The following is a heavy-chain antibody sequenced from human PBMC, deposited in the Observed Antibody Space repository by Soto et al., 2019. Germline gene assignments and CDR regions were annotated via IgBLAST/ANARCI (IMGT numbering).Heavy chain of an antibody. J-gene: IGHJ4*02. V-gene: IGHV4-59*01. CDR1: GGSIGTYY. CDR3: ARSSNGPLGGYNPFDF. Sequence: QVQLQESGPGLVKPSETLSLTCAVSGGSIGTYYWSWIRQPPGKGLEWIGYIHSLGGTNYNPSLKSRFTISVDESKTHFSLRLSSVTAADTAVYYCARSSNGPLGGYNPFDFWGQGTLATVSS. CDR2: IHSLGGT. D-gene: IGHD5-12*01.